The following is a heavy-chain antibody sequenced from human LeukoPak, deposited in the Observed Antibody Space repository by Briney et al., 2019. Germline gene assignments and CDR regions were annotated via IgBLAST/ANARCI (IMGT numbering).Heavy chain of an antibody. Sequence: GGSLRLSCAASGFTFSSYGMHWVRQAPGKGLEWVAVIRYDGSNKYYADSVKGRFTISRDNSKNTLYLQMNSLRAEDTAVYYCARFVFSSSWYYFDYWGQGTLVTVSS. CDR3: ARFVFSSSWYYFDY. CDR2: IRYDGSNK. CDR1: GFTFSSYG. D-gene: IGHD6-13*01. J-gene: IGHJ4*02. V-gene: IGHV3-33*01.